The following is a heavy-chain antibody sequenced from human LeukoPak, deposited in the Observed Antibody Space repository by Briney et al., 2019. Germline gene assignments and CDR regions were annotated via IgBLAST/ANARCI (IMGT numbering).Heavy chain of an antibody. V-gene: IGHV4-34*01. J-gene: IGHJ6*03. D-gene: IGHD3-10*01. CDR2: INHSGST. CDR3: ARGELVRGVLYYYYYMDV. CDR1: GGSFSGYY. Sequence: SETLSLTCAVYGGSFSGYYWSWIRQPPGKGLEWIGEINHSGSTNYDPSLKSRVTISVDTSQNQFSLKLSSVTAADTAVYYCARGELVRGVLYYYYYMDVWGKGTTDTISS.